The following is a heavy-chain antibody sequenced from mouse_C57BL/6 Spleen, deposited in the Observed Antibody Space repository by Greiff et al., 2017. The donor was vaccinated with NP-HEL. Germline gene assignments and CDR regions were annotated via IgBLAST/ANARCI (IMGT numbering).Heavy chain of an antibody. CDR3: VYYGYDEAYYFDY. CDR2: IHPNSGST. D-gene: IGHD2-2*01. J-gene: IGHJ2*01. CDR1: GYTFTSYW. V-gene: IGHV1-64*01. Sequence: QVQLQQPGAELVKPGASVKLSCKASGYTFTSYWMHWVKQRPGQGLEWIGMIHPNSGSTNYNEKFKSKATLPVDKSSSTAYMQLSSLTSEDSAVYDCVYYGYDEAYYFDYWGKRTTLTVSS.